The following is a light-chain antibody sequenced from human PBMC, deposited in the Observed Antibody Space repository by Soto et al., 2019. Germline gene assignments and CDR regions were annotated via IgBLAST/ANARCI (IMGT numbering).Light chain of an antibody. CDR3: QQYDSYSWT. J-gene: IGKJ1*01. V-gene: IGKV1-5*01. Sequence: DIQMTQSPSTLSASAGDTVTITCRASQSISTFLAWYQQKPGKAPKLLIFDASSLKSGVPSRFSGSGSGTEFTLTTSSLQPDDFATYYCQQYDSYSWTFGQGTKVDI. CDR2: DAS. CDR1: QSISTF.